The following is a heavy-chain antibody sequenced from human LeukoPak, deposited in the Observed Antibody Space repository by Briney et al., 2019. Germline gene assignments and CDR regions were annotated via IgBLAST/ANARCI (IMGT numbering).Heavy chain of an antibody. D-gene: IGHD3-10*01. J-gene: IGHJ6*03. CDR3: ARVFDSGSQAYFYYMDV. CDR1: GGSIRGYY. Sequence: SETLSLTCTVSGGSIRGYYWSWIRQPPGKGLEWMGYIYSSGSTNYNPSLKSRVTMSVDTSKNQFSLKVSSVTAADTAVYYCARVFDSGSQAYFYYMDVWGKGTTVTIFS. CDR2: IYSSGST. V-gene: IGHV4-59*01.